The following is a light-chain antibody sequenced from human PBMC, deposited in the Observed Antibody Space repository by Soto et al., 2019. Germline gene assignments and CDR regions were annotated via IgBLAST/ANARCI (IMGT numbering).Light chain of an antibody. J-gene: IGLJ1*01. Sequence: QSALTQPPSVSVSPGQSITISCTGTRSDVGTYNLVSWYLKHPGNAPQLILFEVCKRPAGVSNLFSGSTSGNTASLTISGLQAEDEADYYCCSYAGSSTYVFGTGTKVTVL. CDR2: EVC. CDR3: CSYAGSSTYV. CDR1: RSDVGTYNL. V-gene: IGLV2-23*02.